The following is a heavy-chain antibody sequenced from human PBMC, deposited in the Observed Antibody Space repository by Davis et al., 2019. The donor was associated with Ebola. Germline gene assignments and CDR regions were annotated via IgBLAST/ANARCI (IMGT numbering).Heavy chain of an antibody. V-gene: IGHV4-34*01. CDR3: ARPGTSGYTDY. CDR2: ITHSGST. D-gene: IGHD3-22*01. CDR1: GGSFSGYY. J-gene: IGHJ4*02. Sequence: PSETLSLTCAVYGGSFSGYYWSWIRQPPGKGLEWIGEITHSGSTNYNPSLKSRVTISVDTSKNQFSLQLSSVTAADTAVYYCARPGTSGYTDYWGQGTLVTVSS.